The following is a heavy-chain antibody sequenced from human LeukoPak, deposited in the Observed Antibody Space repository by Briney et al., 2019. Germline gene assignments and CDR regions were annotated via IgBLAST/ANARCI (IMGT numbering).Heavy chain of an antibody. J-gene: IGHJ4*02. CDR1: GGSISSYY. CDR2: IYYSGST. CDR3: ARDPRTIEYSSSPRGY. V-gene: IGHV4-59*12. Sequence: SETLSLTCTVSGGSISSYYWSWIRQPPGKGLEWIGYIYYSGSTNYNPSLKSRVTISVDTSKNQFSLKLSSVTAADTAVYYCARDPRTIEYSSSPRGYWGQGTLVTVSS. D-gene: IGHD6-6*01.